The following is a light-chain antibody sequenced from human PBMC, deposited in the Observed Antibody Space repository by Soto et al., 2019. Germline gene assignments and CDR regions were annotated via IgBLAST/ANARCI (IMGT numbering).Light chain of an antibody. CDR1: QSVSSSY. J-gene: IGKJ1*01. CDR3: QQYNNWPRT. CDR2: GAS. Sequence: EIAMTQSPATLSVSPVERATLSCRASQSVSSSYLAWYQQKPGQAPRLLIYGASSRATGIPDRFSGSGSGTGFTLTISRLEPEDFAVYYCQQYNNWPRTFGQGTKVNIK. V-gene: IGKV3-20*01.